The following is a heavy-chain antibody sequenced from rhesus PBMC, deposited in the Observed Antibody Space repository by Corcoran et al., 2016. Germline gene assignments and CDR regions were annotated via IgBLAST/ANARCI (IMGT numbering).Heavy chain of an antibody. Sequence: QLQLQESGPGLVKPSETLSLTCAVSGYSISSGYGWSWIRQPPGKGLEWIGYISYSGSTSYNPSLNQRVTISRGTSNNQCSLMLSSVTAADTAVYYGARYGAWTPRDYWGQGVLVTVSS. CDR1: GYSISSGYG. J-gene: IGHJ4*01. D-gene: IGHD1-44*02. CDR3: ARYGAWTPRDY. V-gene: IGHV4-122*02. CDR2: ISYSGST.